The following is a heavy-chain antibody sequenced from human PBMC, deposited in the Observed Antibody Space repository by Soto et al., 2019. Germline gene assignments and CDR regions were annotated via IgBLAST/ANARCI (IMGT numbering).Heavy chain of an antibody. V-gene: IGHV1-3*01. J-gene: IGHJ4*02. CDR2: INAGNGNT. CDR3: ARGVKGGYSSGWYYFDY. Sequence: ASVKGYCKASGYTFTSYAMHWVRHATGQRLEWMGWINAGNGNTKYSQKFQGRVTITRDTSASTAYMELSSLRSEDTAVYYCARGVKGGYSSGWYYFDYCGQGPLVTVSS. CDR1: GYTFTSYA. D-gene: IGHD6-19*01.